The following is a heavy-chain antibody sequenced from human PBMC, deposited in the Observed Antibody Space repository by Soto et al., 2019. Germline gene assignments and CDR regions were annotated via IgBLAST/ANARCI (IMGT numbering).Heavy chain of an antibody. Sequence: QVQLVQSGAEVKKPGASVNVSCKASGYSFHTYAISWVRQAPGQGLEWVGWISGYNGNTNYAQKLQGRVTLTTDTSTKTAFMELRSLTGDDPAVYYCAREYGLDVWGQGTTVTVSS. CDR2: ISGYNGNT. V-gene: IGHV1-18*01. CDR1: GYSFHTYA. CDR3: AREYGLDV. J-gene: IGHJ6*02.